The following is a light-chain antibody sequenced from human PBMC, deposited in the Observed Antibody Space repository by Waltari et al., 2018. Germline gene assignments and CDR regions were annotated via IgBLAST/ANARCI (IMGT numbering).Light chain of an antibody. CDR1: QSVSSY. CDR3: QQRSNWPGLT. CDR2: HAS. Sequence: EIVLTQSPATLSLSPGERATLSCRASQSVSSYLAWAQQKPDQAPRLLIYHASNRATGIPARFSGRGSGTDFTLTISSLEPEDFAVYYCQQRSNWPGLTFGGGTKVEIK. V-gene: IGKV3-11*01. J-gene: IGKJ4*01.